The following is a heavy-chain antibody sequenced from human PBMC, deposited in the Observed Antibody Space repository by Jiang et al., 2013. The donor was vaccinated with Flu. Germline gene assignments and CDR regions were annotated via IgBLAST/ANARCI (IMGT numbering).Heavy chain of an antibody. J-gene: IGHJ3*02. CDR2: ISESGSRT. D-gene: IGHD5-12*01. V-gene: IGHV3-23*01. CDR3: AKDRAYDDAFDI. CDR1: GFSFSNYP. Sequence: GGRLVQPGGSLRLSCEASGFSFSNYPMSWVRQATGKGLEWVSLISESGSRTYYADSVRGRFTISRDNSKHTLFLQINRLRVDDTAIYYCAKDRAYDDAFDIWGRGTMVSVSS.